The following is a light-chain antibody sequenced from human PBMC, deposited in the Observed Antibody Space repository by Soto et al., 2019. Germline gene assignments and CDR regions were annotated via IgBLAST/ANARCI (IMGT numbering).Light chain of an antibody. CDR1: SLESKS. CDR3: QVWDSNSVV. V-gene: IGLV3-21*04. Sequence: SYELTQPPSVSVAPGQTARVACVGDSLESKSVHWYQQKPGQAPVLVIYSDADRPSGIPGRISGSKSGNTATLTITRVEAGDEADYHCQVWDSNSVVFGGGTKLTVL. CDR2: SDA. J-gene: IGLJ2*01.